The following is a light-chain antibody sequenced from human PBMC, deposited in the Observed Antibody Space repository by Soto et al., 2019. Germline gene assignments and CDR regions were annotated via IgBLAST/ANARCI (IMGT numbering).Light chain of an antibody. J-gene: IGKJ5*01. CDR1: QSVSRR. CDR3: QHYGETPIT. Sequence: PGVIASLSCRASQSVSRRLAWYQHRPGQSHRLLISGASMRASGVPVRFSGSGSGTDFTLTISRLEPEDFAVYYCQHYGETPITFGLGTRLEIK. CDR2: GAS. V-gene: IGKV3-20*01.